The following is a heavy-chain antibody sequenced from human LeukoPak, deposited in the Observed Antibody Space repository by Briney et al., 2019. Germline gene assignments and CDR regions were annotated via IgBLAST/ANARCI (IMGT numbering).Heavy chain of an antibody. CDR1: GGSISSYY. CDR3: ARAKTYYDILAPYYYYYMDV. V-gene: IGHV4-59*01. CDR2: IYYSGST. Sequence: SETRSLTCTVSGGSISSYYWSWIRQPPGKGLEWIGYIYYSGSTNYNPSLKSRVTISVDTSKNQFSLKLSSVTAADTAVYYCARAKTYYDILAPYYYYYMDVWGKGTTVTVSS. J-gene: IGHJ6*03. D-gene: IGHD3-9*01.